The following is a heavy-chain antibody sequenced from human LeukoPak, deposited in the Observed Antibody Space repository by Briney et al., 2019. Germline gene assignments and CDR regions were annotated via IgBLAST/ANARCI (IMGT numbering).Heavy chain of an antibody. CDR3: ARETGYCNTTSCLFDS. D-gene: IGHD2-2*01. J-gene: IGHJ4*02. CDR1: GDSVSSNSAA. V-gene: IGHV6-1*01. Sequence: SQTLSLTCAISGDSVSSNSAAWNWIRQSPSRGLEWLGRTYYRSKWYNDYAVSVKSRLAINPDTSKNQFSLQLNSVTPEDTAVYYCARETGYCNTTSCLFDSWGQGTLVTVSS. CDR2: TYYRSKWYN.